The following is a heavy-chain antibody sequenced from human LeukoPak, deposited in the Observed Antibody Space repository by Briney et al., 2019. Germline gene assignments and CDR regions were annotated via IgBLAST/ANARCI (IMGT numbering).Heavy chain of an antibody. CDR1: GFTFDDYA. CDR3: AKAFQYYYDSSGYYLGSYYFDY. Sequence: GRSLRLSCAVSGFTFDDYAMHWVRQAPGKGLEWVSGISWNSGSIGYADSVKGRFTISRDNAKNSLYLQMNSLRAEDTALYYCAKAFQYYYDSSGYYLGSYYFDYWGQGTLVTVSS. CDR2: ISWNSGSI. J-gene: IGHJ4*02. D-gene: IGHD3-22*01. V-gene: IGHV3-9*01.